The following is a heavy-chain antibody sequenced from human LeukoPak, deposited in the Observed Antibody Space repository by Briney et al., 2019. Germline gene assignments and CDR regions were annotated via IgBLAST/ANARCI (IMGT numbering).Heavy chain of an antibody. J-gene: IGHJ4*02. D-gene: IGHD3-3*01. CDR2: IYSGGGT. CDR3: ASLDFWSGYFDS. Sequence: PGGSLRLSCAASGFTFSTYAMSWVRQAPGKGLEWVCLIYSGGGTHYADSVKGRFTISRDSSKNTLYLQMNSLRAEDTAVYYCASLDFWSGYFDSWGQGTLVTVSS. V-gene: IGHV3-66*01. CDR1: GFTFSTYA.